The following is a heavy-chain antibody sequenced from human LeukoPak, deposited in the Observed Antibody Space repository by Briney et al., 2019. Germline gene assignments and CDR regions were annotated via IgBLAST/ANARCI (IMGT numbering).Heavy chain of an antibody. V-gene: IGHV1-8*02. CDR3: ARGVRGVIPIDY. CDR1: GGTFSSYA. Sequence: ASVKVSCKASGGTFSSYAINWVRQATGQGLEWMGWMNPNSGNTGYAQKFQGRVTMTRNTSISTAYMELSSLRSEDTAVYYCARGVRGVIPIDYWGQGTLVTVSS. J-gene: IGHJ4*02. D-gene: IGHD3-10*01. CDR2: MNPNSGNT.